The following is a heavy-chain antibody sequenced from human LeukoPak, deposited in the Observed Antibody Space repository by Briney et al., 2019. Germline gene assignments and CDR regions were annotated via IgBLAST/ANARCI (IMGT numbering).Heavy chain of an antibody. CDR2: INQDGNKN. D-gene: IGHD1-26*01. J-gene: IGHJ4*02. CDR3: AKATRWELLGYFDY. V-gene: IGHV3-7*03. Sequence: GGSLRLSCAASGFTFSTYWMTWVRQAPGKGLEWVANINQDGNKNYYLDSVKGRFTISRDNSKNTLYLQMNSLRAEDTAVYYCAKATRWELLGYFDYWGQGTLVTVSS. CDR1: GFTFSTYW.